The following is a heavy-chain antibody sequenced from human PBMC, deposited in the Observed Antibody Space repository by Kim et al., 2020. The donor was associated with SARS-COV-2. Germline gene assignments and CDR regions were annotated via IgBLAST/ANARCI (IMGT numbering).Heavy chain of an antibody. Sequence: GSPYYTDSVQGRFTDSRDNSKNTLYLQMNNLRPEDTAVYYCAKGHVACWGQGTQVTVSS. CDR2: GSP. CDR3: AKGHVAC. V-gene: IGHV3-23*01. J-gene: IGHJ4*02. D-gene: IGHD5-12*01.